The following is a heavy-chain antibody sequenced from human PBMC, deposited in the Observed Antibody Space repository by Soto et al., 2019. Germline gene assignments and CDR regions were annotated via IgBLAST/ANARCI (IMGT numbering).Heavy chain of an antibody. V-gene: IGHV3-30*18. J-gene: IGHJ4*02. CDR2: ISYDGSNK. D-gene: IGHD3-3*01. CDR3: AKDPALYDFWSVFDY. CDR1: GFTFSSLG. Sequence: PGRSLRLSCVASGFTFSSLGMHWVRQAPGKGLEWVAVISYDGSNKYYADSVKGRFTISRDNSKNTLYLQMNSLRAEDTAVYYCAKDPALYDFWSVFDYWGQGTLVTVSS.